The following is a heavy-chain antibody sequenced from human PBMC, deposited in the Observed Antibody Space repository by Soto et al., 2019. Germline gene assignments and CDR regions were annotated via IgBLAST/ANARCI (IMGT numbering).Heavy chain of an antibody. V-gene: IGHV3-9*01. Sequence: PGGSLRLSCAASGFTFDDYAMHWARQAPGKGLEWVSGISWSTGSVGYADSVKGRFTISRDNAKNSLYLQMNSLRAEDTAVYYCARHYYYYDDMDVWGQGTTVTVSS. CDR1: GFTFDDYA. J-gene: IGHJ6*02. CDR3: ARHYYYYDDMDV. CDR2: ISWSTGSV. D-gene: IGHD3-10*01.